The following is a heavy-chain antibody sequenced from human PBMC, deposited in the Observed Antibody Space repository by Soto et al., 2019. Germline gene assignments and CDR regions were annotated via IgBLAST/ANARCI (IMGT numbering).Heavy chain of an antibody. D-gene: IGHD6-19*01. CDR3: ARSSSGWYYFDY. V-gene: IGHV3-9*01. Sequence: DVQLVESGGGLVQPGRSLRLSCAASGFTFDDYAMHWVRQAPGKGLEWVSGISWNSGSIGYADSVKGRFTISRDNAKNSLYLQMNSLRAEDTALYYCARSSSGWYYFDYWGQGTLVTVSS. CDR1: GFTFDDYA. CDR2: ISWNSGSI. J-gene: IGHJ4*02.